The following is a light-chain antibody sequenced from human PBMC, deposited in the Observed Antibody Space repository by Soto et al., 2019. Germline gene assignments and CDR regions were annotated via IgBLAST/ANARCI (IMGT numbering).Light chain of an antibody. CDR3: QQYDNRPPIT. CDR2: DAS. CDR1: QDISNY. Sequence: DIQMTQSPSSLSASVGDRVTITCQASQDISNYLHWYQQKPGKAPKLLIYDASNLETEVPARFSGSGSGTDFTFPISSLQPEDIATYYCQQYDNRPPITFGQGTRLEIK. V-gene: IGKV1-33*01. J-gene: IGKJ5*01.